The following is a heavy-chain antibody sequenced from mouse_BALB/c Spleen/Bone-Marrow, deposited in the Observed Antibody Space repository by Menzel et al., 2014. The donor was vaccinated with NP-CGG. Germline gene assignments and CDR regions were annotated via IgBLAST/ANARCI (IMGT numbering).Heavy chain of an antibody. D-gene: IGHD2-1*01. CDR3: TRDGKGNYDYAMDY. Sequence: EVKLEESWGGLVKPGGSLKLSCAASGFTFSSYTMSWVRQTPEKRLEWVATISSGGSYTYYPDSVKGRFTISRDNARNTLYLQMSSLKSEDTAMYYCTRDGKGNYDYAMDYWGQGTSVTVSS. CDR1: GFTFSSYT. J-gene: IGHJ4*01. V-gene: IGHV5-6-4*01. CDR2: ISSGGSYT.